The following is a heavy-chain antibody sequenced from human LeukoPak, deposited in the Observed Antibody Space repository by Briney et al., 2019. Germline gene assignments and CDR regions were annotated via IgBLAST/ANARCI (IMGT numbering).Heavy chain of an antibody. D-gene: IGHD5-18*01. V-gene: IGHV3-23*01. CDR3: GKTTVGYSSGQKPAWPVDY. J-gene: IGHJ4*02. Sequence: QPGNSLRLSCEASGFTFGSHAMYWVRQAPGKGLEWVAGIFGSGGSPHYADPVKGRFTISRDNSRNTVYLQINSLRAEDTAVYYCGKTTVGYSSGQKPAWPVDYWGQGTLVTVSS. CDR1: GFTFGSHA. CDR2: IFGSGGSP.